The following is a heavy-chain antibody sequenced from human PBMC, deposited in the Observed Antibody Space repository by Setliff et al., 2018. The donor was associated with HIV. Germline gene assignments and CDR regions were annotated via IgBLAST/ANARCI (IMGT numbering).Heavy chain of an antibody. CDR2: INHSGST. V-gene: IGHV4-34*01. CDR3: ARDLPYNYGHAGLDY. J-gene: IGHJ4*02. D-gene: IGHD5-18*01. CDR1: GGSFSEYY. Sequence: PSETLSLTCAVYGGSFSEYYWSWIRQSPGKGLEWIGEINHSGSTHYNPPLKSRVTISVDTSKSQFSLNLSSVTAADTAMYYCARDLPYNYGHAGLDYWGLGTLVTVSS.